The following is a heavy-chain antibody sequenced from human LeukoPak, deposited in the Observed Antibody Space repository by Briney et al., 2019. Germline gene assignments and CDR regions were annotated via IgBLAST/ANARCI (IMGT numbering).Heavy chain of an antibody. CDR2: ISGSGGST. Sequence: GGSLRLSCAASGFTFSNYATNWVRQAPGRGLEWVSAISGSGGSTYYADSVKGRFTISRDNSKNTLYLQMNSLRAEDTAVYYCAKDLAGSGSYSFDYWGQGTLVTVSS. CDR3: AKDLAGSGSYSFDY. D-gene: IGHD1-26*01. V-gene: IGHV3-23*01. CDR1: GFTFSNYA. J-gene: IGHJ4*02.